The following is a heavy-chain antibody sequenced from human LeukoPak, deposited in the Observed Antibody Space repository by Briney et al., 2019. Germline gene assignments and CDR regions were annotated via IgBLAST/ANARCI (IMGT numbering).Heavy chain of an antibody. CDR1: GFTVSSNY. J-gene: IGHJ4*02. V-gene: IGHV3-53*01. D-gene: IGHD6-13*01. Sequence: GGSLRLSCAASGFTVSSNYMSWVRQAPGKGLEWVSVIYRGGSTNYADSVKGRFTVSRDNSKNTLYLQMNRLRAEATAVYYCARGGARQQLVENYFDYWGQGTLVTVSS. CDR2: IYRGGST. CDR3: ARGGARQQLVENYFDY.